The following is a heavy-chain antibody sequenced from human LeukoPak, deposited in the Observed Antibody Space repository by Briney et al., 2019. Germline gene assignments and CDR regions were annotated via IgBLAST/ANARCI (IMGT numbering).Heavy chain of an antibody. V-gene: IGHV4-59*08. CDR1: GGSISSYY. D-gene: IGHD3-22*01. CDR2: IYYSGST. J-gene: IGHJ4*02. Sequence: SETLSLTCTVSGGSISSYYWSWIRQPPEKGLEWIGYIYYSGSTNYNPSLKSRVTISVDTSKNQFSLKLSSVTAADTAVYYCARHGGYYDSSGSFDYWGQGTLVTVSS. CDR3: ARHGGYYDSSGSFDY.